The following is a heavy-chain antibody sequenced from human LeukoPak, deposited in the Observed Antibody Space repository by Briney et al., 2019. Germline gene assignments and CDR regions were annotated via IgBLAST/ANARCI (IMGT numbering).Heavy chain of an antibody. J-gene: IGHJ4*02. V-gene: IGHV3-48*04. CDR2: IGSSSSTI. Sequence: PGGSLRLSCAASGFTFSSYAMSWVRQAPGKGLEWVSYIGSSSSTIYYADSVKGRFTISRDNAKNSLYLQMNSLRAEDTAVYYCARDISMDYWGQGTLVTVSS. CDR3: ARDISMDY. CDR1: GFTFSSYA.